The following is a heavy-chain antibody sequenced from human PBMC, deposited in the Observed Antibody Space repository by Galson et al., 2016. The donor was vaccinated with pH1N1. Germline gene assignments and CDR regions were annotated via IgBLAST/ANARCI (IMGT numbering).Heavy chain of an antibody. Sequence: LSLTCTVSGTSISSGSYYWSWIRQPAGKGLEWIGHIHTSGSTNYNPSLNSRVTISVDTSKNQVSLKVSSVTAADTAVYYCARDRSPARLYYWGQGTLVTVSS. D-gene: IGHD2-2*01. J-gene: IGHJ4*02. CDR2: IHTSGST. CDR1: GTSISSGSYY. V-gene: IGHV4-61*09. CDR3: ARDRSPARLYY.